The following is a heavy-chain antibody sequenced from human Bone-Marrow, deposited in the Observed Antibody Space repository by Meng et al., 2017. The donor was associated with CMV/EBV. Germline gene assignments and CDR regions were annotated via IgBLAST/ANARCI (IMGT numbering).Heavy chain of an antibody. CDR2: MNPNSGNT. D-gene: IGHD2-2*01. CDR3: ARVNIVVVPAALYYYYYGMDV. CDR1: GYTFTSYD. Sequence: ASVKVSCKASGYTFTSYDINWVRQATGQGLEWMGWMNPNSGNTGYAQKFQGRVTMTRNTSISTAYMELSSLRSEDTAVYYCARVNIVVVPAALYYYYYGMDVWGQGTTVTVYS. V-gene: IGHV1-8*01. J-gene: IGHJ6*02.